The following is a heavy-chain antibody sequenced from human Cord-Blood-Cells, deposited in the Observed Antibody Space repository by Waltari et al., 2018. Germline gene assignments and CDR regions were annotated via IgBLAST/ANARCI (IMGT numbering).Heavy chain of an antibody. J-gene: IGHJ2*01. CDR3: ARVDSNWYFDL. CDR1: GGSISSGDYY. Sequence: QVQLQESGPGLVKPSQTLSLTCTVPGGSISSGDYYWSWIRQPPGKGLEWIGYIYYSGHTYCNLSLKNRVTRSIDTSKTQFSLKLSSVTAADTAVYYCARVDSNWYFDLWGRGTLVTVSS. V-gene: IGHV4-30-4*08. D-gene: IGHD4-4*01. CDR2: IYYSGHT.